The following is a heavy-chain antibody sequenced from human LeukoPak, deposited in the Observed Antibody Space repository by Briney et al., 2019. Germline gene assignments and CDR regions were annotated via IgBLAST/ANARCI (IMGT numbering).Heavy chain of an antibody. V-gene: IGHV4-34*01. CDR1: GGSFSGYY. Sequence: SETLSLTCAVYGGSFSGYYWSWIRQPPGKGLEWIGGINHSGSTNYNPSLKSRVTISVDTSKNQFSLKLSSVTAADTAVYYCARAQSRRRYYDSSGYYEDYWGQGTLVTVSS. CDR2: INHSGST. J-gene: IGHJ4*02. CDR3: ARAQSRRRYYDSSGYYEDY. D-gene: IGHD3-22*01.